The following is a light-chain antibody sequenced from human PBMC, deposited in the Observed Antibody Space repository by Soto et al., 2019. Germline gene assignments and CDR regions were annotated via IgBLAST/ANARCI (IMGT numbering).Light chain of an antibody. V-gene: IGKV3-15*01. CDR2: GAS. CDR3: QQRSNWPYT. J-gene: IGKJ2*01. Sequence: EIVMTQSPATLSVSPGERVTLSCRASQSVGNNLAWYQQKTGQVPRLLIHGASTRATGIPARFSGSGSGTEFTLTISSLQSEDFAVYYCQQRSNWPYTFGQGTKLEIK. CDR1: QSVGNN.